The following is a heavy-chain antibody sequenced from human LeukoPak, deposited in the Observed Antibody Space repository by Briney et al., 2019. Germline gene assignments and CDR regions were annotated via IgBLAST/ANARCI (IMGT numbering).Heavy chain of an antibody. CDR3: ARVGPSLRYFDWSPKHDAFDI. V-gene: IGHV3-48*03. CDR2: ISSSGSTI. CDR1: GFTFSSYE. Sequence: GGSLRLSCAASGFTFSSYEMNWVRQAPGKGLEWVSYISSSGSTIYYADSVKGRFTISRDNAKNSLYLQMNSLRAEDTAVYYCARVGPSLRYFDWSPKHDAFDIWGQGTMVTVSS. D-gene: IGHD3-9*01. J-gene: IGHJ3*02.